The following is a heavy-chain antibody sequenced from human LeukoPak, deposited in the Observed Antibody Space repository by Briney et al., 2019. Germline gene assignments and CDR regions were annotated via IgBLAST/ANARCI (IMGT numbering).Heavy chain of an antibody. CDR2: ISGSGGST. D-gene: IGHD2-21*01. V-gene: IGHV3-23*01. CDR1: GFTFSSYA. CDR3: AKDFRIGYSAHFDY. Sequence: PGGSLRLSCAASGFTFSSYAMSWVRQAPGKGLEWVSAISGSGGSTYYADSAKGRFSISRDNSKNTLYLQMDSLRGEDTAVYYCAKDFRIGYSAHFDYWGQGALVTVSS. J-gene: IGHJ4*02.